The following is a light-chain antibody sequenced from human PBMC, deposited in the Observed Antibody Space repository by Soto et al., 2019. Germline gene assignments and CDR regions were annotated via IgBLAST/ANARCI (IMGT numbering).Light chain of an antibody. V-gene: IGKV3-20*01. Sequence: ETVMTQSPGTLSLSPGERATLSCRASQSVSSGYLAWYQQKPGQAPRLLIFGASNRATGIPDRFTGSGSGTDFTLTISRLETEDFAVYYCQQYGISQNTFGQGTKLEIK. CDR1: QSVSSGY. J-gene: IGKJ2*01. CDR2: GAS. CDR3: QQYGISQNT.